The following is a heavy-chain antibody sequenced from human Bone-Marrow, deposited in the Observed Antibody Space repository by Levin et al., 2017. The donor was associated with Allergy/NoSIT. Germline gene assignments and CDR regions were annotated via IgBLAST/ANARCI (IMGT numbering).Heavy chain of an antibody. D-gene: IGHD4-23*01. CDR3: ARLFGGGNCLDWYCDR. J-gene: IGHJ2*01. CDR1: GFTFSTYS. V-gene: IGHV3-21*01. CDR2: MSSNTNFR. Sequence: GGSLRLSCAASGFTFSTYSMNWVRQAPGKGLEWVSSMSSNTNFRNYADSVKGRFTISRDNAKNSLSLQMNSLRPEDTAVYYCARLFGGGNCLDWYCDRGGRGTMVTVSS.